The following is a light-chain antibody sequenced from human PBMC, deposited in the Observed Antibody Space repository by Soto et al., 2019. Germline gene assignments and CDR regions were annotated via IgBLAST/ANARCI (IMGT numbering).Light chain of an antibody. Sequence: QSALTQPASVSVSPGQSITISCTGTSSDVGGFNYVSWYQHHPGKAPKLMIYEVTNRPSGVSNRFSGSKSGNTASLTISGLQAEDEADYYCSSFTSSSTQVFGGGTQLTVL. J-gene: IGLJ7*01. CDR2: EVT. CDR1: SSDVGGFNY. CDR3: SSFTSSSTQV. V-gene: IGLV2-14*01.